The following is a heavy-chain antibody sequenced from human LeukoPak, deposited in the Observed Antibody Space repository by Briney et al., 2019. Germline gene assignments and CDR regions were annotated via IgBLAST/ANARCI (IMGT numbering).Heavy chain of an antibody. D-gene: IGHD3-10*01. V-gene: IGHV3-23*01. J-gene: IGHJ5*02. CDR3: AKDEVVYYYGSGSNWFDP. CDR1: GFTFSSYA. CDR2: ISGSGGST. Sequence: PGGSLRLSCAASGFTFSSYAMSWVRQAPGKGLEWVSAISGSGGSTYYADSVKGRFTISRDNSKNTLYLQMNGLRAEDTAVYYCAKDEVVYYYGSGSNWFDPWGQGTLVTVSS.